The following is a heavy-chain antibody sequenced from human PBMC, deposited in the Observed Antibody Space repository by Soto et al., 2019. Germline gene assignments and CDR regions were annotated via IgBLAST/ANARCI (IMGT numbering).Heavy chain of an antibody. Sequence: QVQLQESGPGLVKPSQTLSLTCTVSGGSISSGGYYWSWIRQHPGKGLEWIGYIYYSGSTYYNPSLKSRVTISVDTSKNQFSLQLSSVTAADTAVYYCAVVVFYDSSGYYYGPAYYFDYWGQGTLVTVSS. D-gene: IGHD3-22*01. V-gene: IGHV4-31*03. CDR3: AVVVFYDSSGYYYGPAYYFDY. J-gene: IGHJ4*02. CDR1: GGSISSGGYY. CDR2: IYYSGST.